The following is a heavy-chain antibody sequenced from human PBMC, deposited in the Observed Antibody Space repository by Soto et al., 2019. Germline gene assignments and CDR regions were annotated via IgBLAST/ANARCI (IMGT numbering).Heavy chain of an antibody. CDR2: IVVGSGNT. J-gene: IGHJ6*02. CDR1: GFTFTSSA. D-gene: IGHD2-2*01. CDR3: AADRGYCSSTSCYQYYYYYGMDV. Sequence: QMQLVQSGPEVKKPGTSVKVSCKASGFTFTSSAVQWVRQARGQRLEWIGWIVVGSGNTNYAQKFQERVTITRDMSKSTAYMELSSLRAEDTAVYYCAADRGYCSSTSCYQYYYYYGMDVWGQGTTVTVSS. V-gene: IGHV1-58*01.